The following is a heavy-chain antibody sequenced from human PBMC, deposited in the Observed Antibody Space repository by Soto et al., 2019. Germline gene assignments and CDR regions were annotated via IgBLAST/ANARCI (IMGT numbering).Heavy chain of an antibody. V-gene: IGHV1-69*01. CDR2: IIPMFGTP. D-gene: IGHD4-4*01. CDR1: AGTFRSYA. J-gene: IGHJ4*02. Sequence: QVQLLQSGAEVKRSGTSVKVSCKAAAGTFRSYAMSWVRQAPGQGLEWMGGIIPMFGTPNYAQNFKGRLTITADESTRTAYMELSSLRSEDTAVYYCAKDLIDYSNSYFDYWGQGTPVTVSS. CDR3: AKDLIDYSNSYFDY.